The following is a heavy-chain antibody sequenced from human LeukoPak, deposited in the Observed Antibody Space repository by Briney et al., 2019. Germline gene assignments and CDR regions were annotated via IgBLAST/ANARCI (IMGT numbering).Heavy chain of an antibody. D-gene: IGHD3-10*01. J-gene: IGHJ4*02. Sequence: SETLSLTCTVSGGSISSYYWSWIRQPPGKGLEWIGYIYYSGSTNYNPSLKSRVTISVDTSKNQFSLKLSSVTAADTAVYYCAAEHYYGSGSLDYWGQGTLVTVSS. V-gene: IGHV4-59*01. CDR2: IYYSGST. CDR3: AAEHYYGSGSLDY. CDR1: GGSISSYY.